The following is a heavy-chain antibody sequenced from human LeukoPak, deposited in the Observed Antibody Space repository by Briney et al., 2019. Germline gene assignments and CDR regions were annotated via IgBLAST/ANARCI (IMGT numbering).Heavy chain of an antibody. CDR1: GFTFGSYW. D-gene: IGHD3-10*01. CDR3: ARDYYGSGSYWGMDV. V-gene: IGHV3-7*01. J-gene: IGHJ6*03. CDR2: IKQDGSEK. Sequence: QPGGSLRLSCAASGFTFGSYWMSWVRQAPGKGLEWVANIKQDGSEKYYVDSVKGRFTISRDNAKNSLYLQMNSLRAEDTAVYYCARDYYGSGSYWGMDVWGKGTTVTVSS.